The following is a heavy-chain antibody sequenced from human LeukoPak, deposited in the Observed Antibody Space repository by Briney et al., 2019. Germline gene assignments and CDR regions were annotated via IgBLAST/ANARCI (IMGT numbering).Heavy chain of an antibody. V-gene: IGHV4-34*01. CDR1: GGSFSGYY. CDR2: INHSGST. J-gene: IGHJ4*02. D-gene: IGHD2-15*01. Sequence: SETLSLTCAVYGGSFSGYYWSWIRQPPGKGLEWIGEINHSGSTNYNPSLKSRVTISVDTSKNQFSLKLSSVTAADTAVYYCARDPHCSGGSCSDDYWGQGTLVTVSS. CDR3: ARDPHCSGGSCSDDY.